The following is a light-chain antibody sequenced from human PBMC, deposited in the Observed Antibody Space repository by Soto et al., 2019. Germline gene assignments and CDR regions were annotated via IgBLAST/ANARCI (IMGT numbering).Light chain of an antibody. CDR1: SCDVAGFDF. CDR2: DVN. Sequence: QSALTQPRSVSGSPGQSVTISCTGTSCDVAGFDFVSWYQQRPDKAPKLIIHDVNKRPSGVPDRFSGSKSGNTASLTISGLQAEDEADYHCCSYAGSQTVVFGGGAEGTVL. V-gene: IGLV2-11*01. CDR3: CSYAGSQTVV. J-gene: IGLJ2*01.